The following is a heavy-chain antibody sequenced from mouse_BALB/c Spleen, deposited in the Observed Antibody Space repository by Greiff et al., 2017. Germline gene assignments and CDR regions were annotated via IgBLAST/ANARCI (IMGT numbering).Heavy chain of an antibody. J-gene: IGHJ1*01. CDR2: INPSTGYT. CDR1: GYTFTSYW. Sequence: VKLMESGAELAKPGASVKMSCKASGYTFTSYWMHWVKQRPGQGLEWIGYINPSTGYTEYNQKFKDKATLTADKSSSTAYMQLSSLTSEDSAVYYCARRDTATYFDVWGAGTTVTVSS. V-gene: IGHV1-7*01. D-gene: IGHD1-2*01. CDR3: ARRDTATYFDV.